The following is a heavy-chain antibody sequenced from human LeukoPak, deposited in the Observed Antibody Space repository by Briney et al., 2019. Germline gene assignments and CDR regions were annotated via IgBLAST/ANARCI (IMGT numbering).Heavy chain of an antibody. D-gene: IGHD3-16*01. CDR3: ARETSQKGAHYTDV. V-gene: IGHV4-39*07. CDR1: GGSISSSSYY. CDR2: IYYSGST. Sequence: PSETLSLTCTVSGGSISSSSYYWGWIRQPPGKGLEWIGSIYYSGSTYYNPSLKSRVTISVDTSKNQFSLKLSSVTVADTAVYYCARETSQKGAHYTDVWGKGPRSPSP. J-gene: IGHJ6*03.